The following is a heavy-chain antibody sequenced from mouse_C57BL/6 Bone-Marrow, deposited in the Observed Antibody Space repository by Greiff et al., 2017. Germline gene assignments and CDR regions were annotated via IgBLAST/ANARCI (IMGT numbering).Heavy chain of an antibody. V-gene: IGHV1-18*01. Sequence: EVKLMESGPELVKPGASVKIPCKASGYTFTDYNMDWVKQSHGKSLEWIGDINPNNGGTIYNQKFKGKATLTVDKSSSTAYMELRSLTSEDTAVYYCARPYYDYDETWFAYWGQGTLVTVSA. CDR2: INPNNGGT. CDR3: ARPYYDYDETWFAY. D-gene: IGHD2-4*01. J-gene: IGHJ3*01. CDR1: GYTFTDYN.